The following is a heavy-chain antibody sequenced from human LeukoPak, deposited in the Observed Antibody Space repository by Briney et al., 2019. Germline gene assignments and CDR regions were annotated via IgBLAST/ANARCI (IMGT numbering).Heavy chain of an antibody. CDR2: IYHSGST. CDR1: GYSISSGYY. CDR3: ARDPLSIVVVPAAPDY. V-gene: IGHV4-38-2*02. D-gene: IGHD2-2*01. J-gene: IGHJ4*02. Sequence: SETLSLTCTVSGYSISSGYYWGWILQPPGKGLEWIVSIYHSGSTYYNPSLKSRVTISVDTSKNQFSLKLSSVTAADTAVYYCARDPLSIVVVPAAPDYWGQGTLVTVSS.